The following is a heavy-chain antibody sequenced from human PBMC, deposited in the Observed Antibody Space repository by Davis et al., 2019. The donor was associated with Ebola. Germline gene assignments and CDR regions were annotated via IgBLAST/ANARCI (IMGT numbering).Heavy chain of an antibody. J-gene: IGHJ4*02. CDR3: AKVELGY. CDR2: ISYDGSNK. V-gene: IGHV3-30-3*01. D-gene: IGHD1-1*01. CDR1: GFTFSSYA. Sequence: GESLKISCAASGFTFSSYAMHWVRQAPGKGLEWVAVISYDGSNKYYADSVKGRFTISRDNSKNTLYLQMNSLRAEDTAVYYCAKVELGYWGQGTLVTVSS.